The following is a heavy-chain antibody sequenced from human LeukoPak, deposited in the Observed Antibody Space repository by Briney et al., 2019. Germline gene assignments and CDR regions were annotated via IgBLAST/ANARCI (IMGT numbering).Heavy chain of an antibody. CDR1: GGSTSSYY. J-gene: IGHJ4*02. CDR2: IYYSGST. V-gene: IGHV4-59*01. CDR3: AYYHCSGGSCYFDY. D-gene: IGHD2-15*01. Sequence: SETLSLTCTDPGGSTSSYYWSWIRQPPGKGLEWIRYIYYSGSTNYNPSLKSRVTISVDTSKNQFSLKLSSVTAADTAVYYCAYYHCSGGSCYFDYWGQGTLVTVSS.